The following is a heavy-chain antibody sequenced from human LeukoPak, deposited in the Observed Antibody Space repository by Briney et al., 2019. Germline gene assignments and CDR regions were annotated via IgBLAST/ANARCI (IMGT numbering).Heavy chain of an antibody. V-gene: IGHV3-53*01. CDR3: ARLRRGY. J-gene: IGHJ4*02. CDR1: GLTLSSNH. CDR2: IKSDGTT. Sequence: PGGSLSLSCAVSGLTLSSNHMSWVRQAPGKGLEWVSLIKSDGTTEYADSVKGRFTISRDNSKNTLFLQMNSLRVEDTAVYYCARLRRGYWGRGTPVTVSS.